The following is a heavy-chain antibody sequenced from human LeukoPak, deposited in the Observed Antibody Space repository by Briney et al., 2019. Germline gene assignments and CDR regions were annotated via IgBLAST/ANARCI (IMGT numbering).Heavy chain of an antibody. V-gene: IGHV1-46*01. Sequence: ASVKVSCKASGYTFTSYYMHWVRQAPGQGLEWMGIINPSGGSTSYAQKFQGRVTMTRDMSTSTVYMELSSLRSEDTAVYYGASEIAAAGTSVLAYWGQGTLVTVSS. D-gene: IGHD6-13*01. J-gene: IGHJ4*02. CDR3: ASEIAAAGTSVLAY. CDR2: INPSGGST. CDR1: GYTFTSYY.